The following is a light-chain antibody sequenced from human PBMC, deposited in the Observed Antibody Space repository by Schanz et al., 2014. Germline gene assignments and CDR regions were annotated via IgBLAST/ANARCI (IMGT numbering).Light chain of an antibody. CDR2: DVS. V-gene: IGLV2-11*01. CDR3: CSYAGSTNVR. CDR1: SSDVGGYTY. J-gene: IGLJ3*02. Sequence: QSALTQPRSVSGSPGQSVTISCTGTSSDVGGYTYVSWYQHHPGKVPKLIIYDVSKRPSGVPDRFSGSKSGNTASLTISGLQAEDEADYYCCSYAGSTNVRFGGGTKLTVL.